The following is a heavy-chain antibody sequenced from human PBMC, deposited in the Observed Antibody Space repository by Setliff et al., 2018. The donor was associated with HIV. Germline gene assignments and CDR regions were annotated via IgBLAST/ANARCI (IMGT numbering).Heavy chain of an antibody. Sequence: ASVKVSCKASGYTFTNYAIHWVRQAPGLGLEWMGWINDGNGNTKYSQNFQGRVTITRDTSSTTSYMELSGLKSEDTAEYYCARIFLRGLQYGGLDIWGQGTLVTVSS. CDR2: INDGNGNT. CDR3: ARIFLRGLQYGGLDI. J-gene: IGHJ3*02. D-gene: IGHD4-4*01. CDR1: GYTFTNYA. V-gene: IGHV1-3*01.